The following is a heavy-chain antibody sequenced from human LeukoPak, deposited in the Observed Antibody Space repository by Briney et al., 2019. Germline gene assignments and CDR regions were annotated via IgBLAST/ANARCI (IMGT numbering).Heavy chain of an antibody. CDR1: GYTFSTYG. J-gene: IGHJ3*02. Sequence: ASVKVSCKASGYTFSTYGISWVRQAPGQGLEWMGWISANNGNTNYAQKFQGRVTMTTDTSSSTAYMELRSLRSDDAAVYYCARDGHDYDYIWGSRDAFNIWGQGTMLTVSS. CDR3: ARDGHDYDYIWGSRDAFNI. D-gene: IGHD3-16*01. CDR2: ISANNGNT. V-gene: IGHV1-18*01.